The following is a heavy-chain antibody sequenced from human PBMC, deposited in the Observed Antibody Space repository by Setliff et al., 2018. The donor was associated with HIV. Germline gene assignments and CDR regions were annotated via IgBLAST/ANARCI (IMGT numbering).Heavy chain of an antibody. CDR3: ARSSGYYSTVFY. D-gene: IGHD3-22*01. CDR2: IYYTGST. J-gene: IGHJ4*02. Sequence: SETLSLTCTVSSDSIRFYYWTWIRQPPGKGLEWIGNIYYTGSTNYNPSLKSRVTISVDTSKNQFSLKLSSVTAADTAVYYCARSSGYYSTVFYWGQGTRVTSPQ. V-gene: IGHV4-59*08. CDR1: SDSIRFYY.